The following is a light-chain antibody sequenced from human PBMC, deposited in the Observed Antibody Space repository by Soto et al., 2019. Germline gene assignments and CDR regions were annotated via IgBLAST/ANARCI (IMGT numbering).Light chain of an antibody. CDR2: DAS. V-gene: IGKV3-20*01. CDR1: QSVGNNY. Sequence: EIGLTQSPGTLSLSPGERATLSCRASQSVGNNYLAWFQQKPGQAPRLLIYDASSRAAGIPDRFSGSGSGTDFTLTISRLEAEDFAVYYCQQYASSPRTFGQGTKVEIK. J-gene: IGKJ1*01. CDR3: QQYASSPRT.